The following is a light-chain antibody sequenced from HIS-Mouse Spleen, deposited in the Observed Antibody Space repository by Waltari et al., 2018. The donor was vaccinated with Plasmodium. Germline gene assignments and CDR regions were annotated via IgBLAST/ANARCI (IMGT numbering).Light chain of an antibody. V-gene: IGLV3-27*01. CDR1: VLAKNY. CDR2: KDS. J-gene: IGLJ3*02. Sequence: SYELTQPSSVSVSPGQTARITCSGDVLAKNYARWFQQKQGQAPVLVIYKDSERPSGIPERFSGSSSRTTVTLTISGAQVEDEADYYCYSAADNNLVFGGGTKLTVL. CDR3: YSAADNNLV.